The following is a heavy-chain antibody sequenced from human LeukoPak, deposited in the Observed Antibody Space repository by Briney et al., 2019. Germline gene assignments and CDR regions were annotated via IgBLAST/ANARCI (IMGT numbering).Heavy chain of an antibody. J-gene: IGHJ3*02. V-gene: IGHV1-69*05. D-gene: IGHD3-3*01. CDR3: ASTAKRFLEWLTAFDI. CDR2: IIPIFGTA. CDR1: GYTFSSYA. Sequence: SVKVSCKASGYTFSSYAISWVRQAPGQGLEWMGGIIPIFGTANYAQKFQGRVTITTDESTSTAYMELSSLRSEDTAVYYCASTAKRFLEWLTAFDIWGQGTMVTVSS.